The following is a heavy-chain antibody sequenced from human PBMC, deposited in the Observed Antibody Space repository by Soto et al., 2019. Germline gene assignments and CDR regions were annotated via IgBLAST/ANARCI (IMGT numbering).Heavy chain of an antibody. CDR1: GFTFSSYA. Sequence: GGSLRLSCAASGFTFSSYAMHWVRQAPGKGLEWVAVISYDGSNKYYADSVKGRFTISRDNSKNTLYLQMNSLRAEDTAVYYCARDGGTVTTEENYFDYWGQGTLVTVSS. D-gene: IGHD4-17*01. CDR3: ARDGGTVTTEENYFDY. J-gene: IGHJ4*02. V-gene: IGHV3-30-3*01. CDR2: ISYDGSNK.